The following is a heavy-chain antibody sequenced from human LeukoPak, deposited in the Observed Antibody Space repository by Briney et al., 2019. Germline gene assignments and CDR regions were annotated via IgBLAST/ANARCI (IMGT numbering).Heavy chain of an antibody. CDR3: AKGLYPDYDILTGFYH. V-gene: IGHV3-23*01. CDR1: GLTFSNYD. Sequence: GRSLRLSCAASGLTFSNYDMSWVRKAPAKGLEWVSSLSDSSAGPFYADSVKGRFTISRDDSKNTLYLQMNSLRAEDTAIYYCAKGLYPDYDILTGFYHWGQGTLVTVSS. CDR2: LSDSSAGP. D-gene: IGHD3-9*01. J-gene: IGHJ4*02.